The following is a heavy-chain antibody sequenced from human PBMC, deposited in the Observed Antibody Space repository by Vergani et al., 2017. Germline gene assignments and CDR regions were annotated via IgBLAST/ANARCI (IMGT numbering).Heavy chain of an antibody. V-gene: IGHV1-69*01. CDR2: IIPIFGTA. Sequence: QVQLVQSGAEVKKPGSSVKVSCKASGGTFSSYAISWVRQAPGQGLEWMGGIIPIFGTANYAQKFQGRVTITADESTSTAYMELSSLRSEDTAVYYCARVTDGVYYDSSGYSGEGYYFDYWGQGTLVTVSS. CDR1: GGTFSSYA. J-gene: IGHJ4*02. D-gene: IGHD3-22*01. CDR3: ARVTDGVYYDSSGYSGEGYYFDY.